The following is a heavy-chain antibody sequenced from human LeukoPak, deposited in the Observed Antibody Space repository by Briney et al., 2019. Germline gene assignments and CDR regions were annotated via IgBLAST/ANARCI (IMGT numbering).Heavy chain of an antibody. J-gene: IGHJ3*01. D-gene: IGHD6-19*01. V-gene: IGHV1-2*02. CDR3: AGVRYTSGWKNAFDV. Sequence: ASVKVSCKASGYTFSDYYLHWVRQAPGQGLEWMAWINPNSGASRDAQKFQGRITVTRDTSITTTYMELSGLTSDDSATYYCAGVRYTSGWKNAFDVWGQGTMVTVSS. CDR1: GYTFSDYY. CDR2: INPNSGAS.